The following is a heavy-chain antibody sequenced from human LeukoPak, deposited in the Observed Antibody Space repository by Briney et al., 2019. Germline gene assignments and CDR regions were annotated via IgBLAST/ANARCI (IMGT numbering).Heavy chain of an antibody. CDR3: ARQGGGAFDI. V-gene: IGHV4-38-2*02. D-gene: IGHD3-16*01. Sequence: SETLSLTCTVSGYSVSSGYYWGWIRQPPGKGLEWIGEINHSGSTNCNPSLKSRVTISVDTSKNQFSLKLSSVTAADTAVYYCARQGGGAFDIWGQGTMVTVSS. J-gene: IGHJ3*02. CDR2: INHSGST. CDR1: GYSVSSGYY.